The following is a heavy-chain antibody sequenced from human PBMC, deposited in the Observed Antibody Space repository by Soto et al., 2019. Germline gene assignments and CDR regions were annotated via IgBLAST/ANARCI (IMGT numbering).Heavy chain of an antibody. CDR2: ISGSGGST. CDR1: GFTFSSYA. J-gene: IGHJ3*02. V-gene: IGHV3-23*01. D-gene: IGHD3-22*01. CDR3: AKTETYYDSSGYYDGLDAFDI. Sequence: GGSLRLSCAASGFTFSSYAMSWVRQAPGKGLEWVSAISGSGGSTYYADSVKGRFTISRDNSKNTLYLQMNSLRAEDTAVYYCAKTETYYDSSGYYDGLDAFDIWGQGTMVTVSS.